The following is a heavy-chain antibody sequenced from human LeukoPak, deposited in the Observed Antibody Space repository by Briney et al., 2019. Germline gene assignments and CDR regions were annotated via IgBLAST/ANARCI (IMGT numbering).Heavy chain of an antibody. CDR1: GFTFSSYW. CDR3: AREDTAMFDFDY. CDR2: INQDGSEK. J-gene: IGHJ4*02. V-gene: IGHV3-7*03. Sequence: GSLRLSCAASGFTFSSYWMSWVRQAPGKGLEWVANINQDGSEKYYADSVKGRFTISRDNAKKSLYVQMNSLRAEDTAVYYCAREDTAMFDFDYWGQGTLVTVSS. D-gene: IGHD5-18*01.